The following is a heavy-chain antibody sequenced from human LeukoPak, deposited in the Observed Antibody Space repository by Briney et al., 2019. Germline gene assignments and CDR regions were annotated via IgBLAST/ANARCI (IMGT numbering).Heavy chain of an antibody. J-gene: IGHJ3*02. CDR3: AREEEFQDAFDI. CDR1: GYTFTSYG. V-gene: IGHV1-18*01. CDR2: ISAYNGNT. Sequence: ATVNVSCTASGYTFTSYGISWVRQAPGQGLEWMGWISAYNGNTNYAQKLQGRVTMTTDTSTSTAYMELRSLRSDDTAVYYCAREEEFQDAFDIWGQGTMVTVSS. D-gene: IGHD3-10*01.